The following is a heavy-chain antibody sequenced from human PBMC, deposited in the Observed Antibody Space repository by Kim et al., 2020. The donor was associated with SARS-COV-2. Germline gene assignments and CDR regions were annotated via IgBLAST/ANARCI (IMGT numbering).Heavy chain of an antibody. J-gene: IGHJ6*02. Sequence: NPSLKSRVTISVDTSKNQCSLKLSSVTAADTAVYYCARAYTVSYYYGMDVWGQGTTVTVSS. V-gene: IGHV4-31*02. D-gene: IGHD4-4*01. CDR3: ARAYTVSYYYGMDV.